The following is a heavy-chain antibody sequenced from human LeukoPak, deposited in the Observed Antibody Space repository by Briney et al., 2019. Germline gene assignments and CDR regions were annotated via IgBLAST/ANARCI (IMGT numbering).Heavy chain of an antibody. Sequence: GGSLRLSSAASGFNLSTYGIHWVRQAPGKGLEWVAFIRSAGSNKYYPDSVKGRFTISRDNAKNSLYLQMNSLRAEDTAVYYCAIDFDYWGQGTLVTVSS. J-gene: IGHJ4*02. CDR2: IRSAGSNK. CDR1: GFNLSTYG. CDR3: AIDFDY. V-gene: IGHV3-30*02.